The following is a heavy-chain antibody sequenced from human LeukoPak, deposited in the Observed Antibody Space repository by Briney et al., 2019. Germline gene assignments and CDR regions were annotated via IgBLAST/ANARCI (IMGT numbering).Heavy chain of an antibody. CDR3: ARVFCSGGSCRFDY. CDR2: IYHSGST. D-gene: IGHD2-15*01. Sequence: SQTLSLTCAVSGGSISSGGYSWSWIRQPPGKGLEWIGYIYHSGSTYYNPSLKSRVTISADRSKNQFSLKLSSVTAADTAVYYCARVFCSGGSCRFDYWGQGTLVTVSS. V-gene: IGHV4-30-2*01. CDR1: GGSISSGGYS. J-gene: IGHJ4*02.